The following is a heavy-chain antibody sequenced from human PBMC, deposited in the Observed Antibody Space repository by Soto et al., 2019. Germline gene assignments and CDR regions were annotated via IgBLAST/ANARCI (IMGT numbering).Heavy chain of an antibody. Sequence: GGSLRLSCAASGFTFSSYAMSWVRQAPGKGLEWVSAISGSGGSTYYADSVKGRFTISRDNSKNTLYLQMNSLRAEDTAVYYCAKDLGVRGVIWYYYYGMDVWGRGTTVTVSS. J-gene: IGHJ6*02. CDR1: GFTFSSYA. CDR3: AKDLGVRGVIWYYYYGMDV. D-gene: IGHD3-10*01. V-gene: IGHV3-23*01. CDR2: ISGSGGST.